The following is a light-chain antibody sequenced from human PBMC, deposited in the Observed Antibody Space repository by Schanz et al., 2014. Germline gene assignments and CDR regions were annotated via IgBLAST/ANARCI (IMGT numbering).Light chain of an antibody. CDR2: EVS. Sequence: QSALTQPPSASGSPGQSVTISCTGTSSDVGGYNFVSWYQQHPGKVPKLMIYEVSNRPSGVSNRFSGSKSGNTASLTISGLQAEDEADYYCSSYTSSSTLVFGGGTKVTVL. CDR3: SSYTSSSTLV. J-gene: IGLJ2*01. CDR1: SSDVGGYNF. V-gene: IGLV2-14*01.